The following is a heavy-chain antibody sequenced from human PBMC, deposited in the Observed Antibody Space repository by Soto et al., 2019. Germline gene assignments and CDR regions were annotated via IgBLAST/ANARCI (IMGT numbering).Heavy chain of an antibody. CDR3: ARRGRLLWFGELLYRPQMDV. CDR2: IYYSGST. J-gene: IGHJ6*02. Sequence: SETLSLTCTVSGVSISSSSYYWGWIRQPPGKGLEWIGSIYYSGSTYYNPSLKSRVTISVDTSKNQFSLKLSSVTAADTAVYYCARRGRLLWFGELLYRPQMDVWCQGTTVSVSS. V-gene: IGHV4-39*01. D-gene: IGHD3-10*01. CDR1: GVSISSSSYY.